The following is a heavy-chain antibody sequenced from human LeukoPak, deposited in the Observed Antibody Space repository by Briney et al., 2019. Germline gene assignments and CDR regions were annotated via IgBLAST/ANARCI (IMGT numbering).Heavy chain of an antibody. V-gene: IGHV3-30*18. D-gene: IGHD4-17*01. CDR2: ISYDGSNK. CDR1: GFTVSSYG. Sequence: PGRSLRLSCAASGFTVSSYGMHWVRQAPGKGLEWVAVISYDGSNKYYADSVKGRFTISRDNSKNTLYLQMNSLRAEDTAVYYCAKAGDYGDYSATYFDYWGQGTLVTVSS. CDR3: AKAGDYGDYSATYFDY. J-gene: IGHJ4*02.